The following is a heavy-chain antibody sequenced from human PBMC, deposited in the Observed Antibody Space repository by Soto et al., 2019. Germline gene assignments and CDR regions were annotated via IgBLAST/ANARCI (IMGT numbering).Heavy chain of an antibody. D-gene: IGHD6-13*01. J-gene: IGHJ4*02. Sequence: SETLSLTCAVYGGSFSGYYWSWIRQPPGKGLEWIGEINHSGSTNYNPSLKSRVTISVDTSKNQFSLKLGSVTAADTAVYYCARGALIAAAGFDYWGQGTLVTVSS. V-gene: IGHV4-34*01. CDR2: INHSGST. CDR3: ARGALIAAAGFDY. CDR1: GGSFSGYY.